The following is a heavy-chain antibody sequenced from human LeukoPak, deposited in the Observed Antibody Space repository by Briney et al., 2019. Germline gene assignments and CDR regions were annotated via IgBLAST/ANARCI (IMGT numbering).Heavy chain of an antibody. Sequence: GGSLRLSCAASGFTVSSNYMRWVRQAPGKGLEWVSIIYSGGSTYYADSVKGRFTISRDNSKNTLYLQMDSLRAEDSAVYYCANEIRPNDYWGQGTLVTVSS. CDR1: GFTVSSNY. D-gene: IGHD4-17*01. V-gene: IGHV3-53*01. CDR2: IYSGGST. CDR3: ANEIRPNDY. J-gene: IGHJ4*02.